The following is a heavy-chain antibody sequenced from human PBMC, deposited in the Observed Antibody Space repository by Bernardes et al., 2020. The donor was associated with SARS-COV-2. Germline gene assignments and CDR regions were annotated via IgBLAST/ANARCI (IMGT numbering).Heavy chain of an antibody. D-gene: IGHD1-7*01. J-gene: IGHJ6*02. V-gene: IGHV1-18*01. CDR1: GYTFTSYG. CDR3: ARDGTTMASAPYGMDV. Sequence: ASVKVSCKASGYTFTSYGISWVRQAPGQGLEWMGWISAYNGNTNYAQKLQGRVTMTTDTSTSTAYMELRSLRSDDTAVYYCARDGTTMASAPYGMDVWGQGTTVTVSS. CDR2: ISAYNGNT.